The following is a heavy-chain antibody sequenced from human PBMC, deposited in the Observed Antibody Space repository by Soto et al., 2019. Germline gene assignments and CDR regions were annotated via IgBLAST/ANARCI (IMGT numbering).Heavy chain of an antibody. CDR2: INPNSGGT. J-gene: IGHJ5*02. Sequence: QVQLVQSGAEVKKPGASVKVSCKASGYTFTGYYMHWVRQAPGQGLEWMGWINPNSGGTNYAQKSQGWVTMTRDTSISTAYMELSRLGSDDTAVYYCARDSVVVPAASRGAPVMCFDPWGQGTLVTVSS. D-gene: IGHD2-2*01. CDR1: GYTFTGYY. V-gene: IGHV1-2*04. CDR3: ARDSVVVPAASRGAPVMCFDP.